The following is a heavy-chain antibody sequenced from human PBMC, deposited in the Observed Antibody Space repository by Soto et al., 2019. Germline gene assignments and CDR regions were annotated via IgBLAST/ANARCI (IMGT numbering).Heavy chain of an antibody. V-gene: IGHV4-30-2*05. D-gene: IGHD5-12*01. J-gene: IGHJ4*02. CDR3: ARVATSFDY. Sequence: SETLSLTCAVSGGSISSGGYSWSWIRQPPGKGLEWIVYIQHGGSTYYNPSLKSQVTITVDTSKNQCSLKLSSMTDADTAEYYCARVATSFDYWGQGTLVTVSS. CDR2: IQHGGST. CDR1: GGSISSGGYS.